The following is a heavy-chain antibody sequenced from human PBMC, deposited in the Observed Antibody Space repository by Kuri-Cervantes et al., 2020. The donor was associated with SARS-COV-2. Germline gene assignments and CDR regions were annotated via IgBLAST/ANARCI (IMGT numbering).Heavy chain of an antibody. CDR3: ARPLHCTNGVCSYYYYYGMDV. Sequence: SVKVSCKASGGTLSSYAISWVRQAPGQGLEWMGGIIPIFGTANYAQKFQGRVTITADESTSTAYMELSSLRSEDTAVYYCARPLHCTNGVCSYYYYYGMDVWGQGTTVTVSS. CDR1: GGTLSSYA. CDR2: IIPIFGTA. D-gene: IGHD2-8*01. J-gene: IGHJ6*02. V-gene: IGHV1-69*13.